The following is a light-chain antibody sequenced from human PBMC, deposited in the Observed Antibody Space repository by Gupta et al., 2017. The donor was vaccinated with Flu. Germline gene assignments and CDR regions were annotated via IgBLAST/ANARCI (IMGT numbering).Light chain of an antibody. V-gene: IGKV1-6*01. Sequence: ATQMTQSPSSLSASVGDRVTITCRASQGIRNDLGWYQQKPGKAPKLLIYAASSLQGGVPSRFSGSGSGTDFSLTISSLQPEDFATYYCQQEDNSPWTFGQGTKVEVK. CDR3: QQEDNSPWT. CDR2: AAS. J-gene: IGKJ1*01. CDR1: QGIRND.